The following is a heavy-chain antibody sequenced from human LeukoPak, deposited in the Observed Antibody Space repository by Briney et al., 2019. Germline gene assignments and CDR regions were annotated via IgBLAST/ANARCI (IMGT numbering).Heavy chain of an antibody. Sequence: GGSLRLSCAASGFTFSSYWMHWVRQAPGKGLVWVSRINSDGSSTSYADSVKGRFTISRDNSKNTLYLQMNSLRAEDTAVYYCARDGAYYYDSSGYYGNYYYYYMDVWGKGTTVTVSS. D-gene: IGHD3-22*01. CDR1: GFTFSSYW. CDR2: INSDGSST. V-gene: IGHV3-74*01. J-gene: IGHJ6*03. CDR3: ARDGAYYYDSSGYYGNYYYYYMDV.